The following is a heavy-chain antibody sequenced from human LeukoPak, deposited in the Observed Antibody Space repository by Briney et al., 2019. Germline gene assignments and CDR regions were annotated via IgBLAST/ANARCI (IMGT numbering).Heavy chain of an antibody. CDR1: GGSISSSSYY. J-gene: IGHJ4*02. Sequence: PSETLSLTCTVSGGSISSSSYYWGWVRQAPGKGLEWVSVIYSGGSTKYADSVKARFTISRDTSKNTVYLQMNNLRAEDTAVYYCARATLDNWGQGTLVTVSS. CDR2: IYSGGST. V-gene: IGHV3-53*01. CDR3: ARATLDN.